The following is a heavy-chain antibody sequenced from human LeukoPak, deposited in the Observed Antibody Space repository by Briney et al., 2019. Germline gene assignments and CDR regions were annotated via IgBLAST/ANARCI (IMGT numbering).Heavy chain of an antibody. CDR2: INPNSGGT. D-gene: IGHD6-6*01. CDR3: ARERVAARLPRDGATGY. V-gene: IGHV1-2*02. Sequence: ASVKVSCKASGYTFTGYYMHWVRQAPGQGLEWMGWINPNSGGTNYAQKFQGRVTMTRDTSISTAYMELSRLRPDDTAVYYCARERVAARLPRDGATGYWGQGTLVTVSS. J-gene: IGHJ4*02. CDR1: GYTFTGYY.